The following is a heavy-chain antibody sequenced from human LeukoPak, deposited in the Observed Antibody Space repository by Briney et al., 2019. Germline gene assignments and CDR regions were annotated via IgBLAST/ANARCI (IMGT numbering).Heavy chain of an antibody. CDR1: GYTLTELS. V-gene: IGHV1-24*01. Sequence: ASVKVSCKVSGYTLTELSMHWVRQAPGKGLEWMGGFDPEDGETIYAQKFQGRVTMTEDTSTDTAYMELGSLRSEDTAVYYCATDSGDYVRAFDYWGQGTLVTVSS. CDR3: ATDSGDYVRAFDY. CDR2: FDPEDGET. J-gene: IGHJ4*02. D-gene: IGHD4-17*01.